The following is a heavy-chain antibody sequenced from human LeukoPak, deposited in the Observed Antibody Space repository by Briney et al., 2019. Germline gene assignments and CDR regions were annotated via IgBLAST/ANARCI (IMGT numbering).Heavy chain of an antibody. Sequence: VASVKVSCKASGYTFNSHGFTWVRQAPGQGLEWMGWISAYIGNTNYAQRLQGRVTMTTDTSTSTAYMELRSLRSDDTAVYYCARDRYYYDSSGYLFDYWGQGTLVTVSS. CDR1: GYTFNSHG. CDR3: ARDRYYYDSSGYLFDY. CDR2: ISAYIGNT. V-gene: IGHV1-18*01. D-gene: IGHD3-22*01. J-gene: IGHJ4*02.